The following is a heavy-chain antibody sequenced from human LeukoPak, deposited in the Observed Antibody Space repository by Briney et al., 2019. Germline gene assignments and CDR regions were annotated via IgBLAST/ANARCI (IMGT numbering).Heavy chain of an antibody. J-gene: IGHJ4*02. CDR1: GFTFSYYN. V-gene: IGHV3-21*01. D-gene: IGHD5-18*01. Sequence: GGSLRLSCAASGFTFSYYNMARVRQAPGKGLEWVSSISSGGGSIYYADSVKGRFTISRDNAKNSLYLLMNSLGAEDTAVYYCASPSGYSYGYSYYYWGQGTLVTVSS. CDR2: ISSGGGSI. CDR3: ASPSGYSYGYSYYY.